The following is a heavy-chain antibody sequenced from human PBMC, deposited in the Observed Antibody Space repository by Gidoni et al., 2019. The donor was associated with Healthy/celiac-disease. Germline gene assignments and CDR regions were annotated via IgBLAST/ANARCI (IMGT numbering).Heavy chain of an antibody. V-gene: IGHV3-30*18. CDR2: ISYDGSNK. D-gene: IGHD3-3*01. Sequence: QVQLVESGGGVVQPGRSLRLSCAASGFTFSSYGMHWVRQAPGKGLEWVAVISYDGSNKYYADSVKGRFTISRDNSKNTLYLQMNSLRAEDTAVYYCAKDTAYDFWYYWGQGTLVTVSS. CDR3: AKDTAYDFWYY. J-gene: IGHJ4*02. CDR1: GFTFSSYG.